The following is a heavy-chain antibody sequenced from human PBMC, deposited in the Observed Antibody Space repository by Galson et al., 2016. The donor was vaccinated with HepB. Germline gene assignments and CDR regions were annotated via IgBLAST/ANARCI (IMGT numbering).Heavy chain of an antibody. Sequence: SLRLSCAASGFNFSSYSMNWVRQAPGKGLEWISSISSSSKYIYYADSVKGRFNISRENDKSSVFLQMDSVGAEDTAVYYCARVFDFWSSPSNYKYYMDVWGKGTSVTVSS. V-gene: IGHV3-21*01. CDR3: ARVFDFWSSPSNYKYYMDV. J-gene: IGHJ6*03. D-gene: IGHD3-3*01. CDR1: GFNFSSYS. CDR2: ISSSSKYI.